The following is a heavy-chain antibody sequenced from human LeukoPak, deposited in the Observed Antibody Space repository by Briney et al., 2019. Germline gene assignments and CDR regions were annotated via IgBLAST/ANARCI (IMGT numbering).Heavy chain of an antibody. CDR3: ARDPHNPGPIDY. V-gene: IGHV3-21*01. J-gene: IGHJ4*02. CDR2: ISGNKNYI. CDR1: GFTFIGFS. Sequence: PGGPLGLSCLASGFTFIGFSWNWFRQPPGKGLEWVSSISGNKNYIYYADSVGGRFTISRDNARDSLFLQMDSLRAEDTGVYYCARDPHNPGPIDYWGQGTLVTVSS.